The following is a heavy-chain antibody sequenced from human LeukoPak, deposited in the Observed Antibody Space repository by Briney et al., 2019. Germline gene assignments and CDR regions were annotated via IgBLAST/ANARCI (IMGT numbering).Heavy chain of an antibody. CDR1: AFTFSTFS. D-gene: IGHD3-22*01. J-gene: IGHJ6*02. V-gene: IGHV3-21*01. CDR2: ISSSSTYI. Sequence: GRCMRLSWAASAFTFSTFSMNWVSQARGKGLGWVSSISSSSTYIIHADSVKSRFTISRDNAKNSLYLQMNSLRAEDTAAYYCARDAQYYYDSSGYYYYYYGMDVWGQGTTVTVS. CDR3: ARDAQYYYDSSGYYYYYYGMDV.